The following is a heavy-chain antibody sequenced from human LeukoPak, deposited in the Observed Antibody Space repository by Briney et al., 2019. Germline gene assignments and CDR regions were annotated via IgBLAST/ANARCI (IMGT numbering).Heavy chain of an antibody. CDR3: ARDHGSGPRWGFDP. CDR2: IYYSGST. D-gene: IGHD3-10*01. CDR1: GGSISSGDYY. J-gene: IGHJ5*02. V-gene: IGHV4-30-4*01. Sequence: SSETLSLTCTVSGGSISSGDYYWSWIRRPPGKGLEWIGYIYYSGSTYYNPSLKSRVTISVDTSKNQFSLKLSSVTAADTAVYYCARDHGSGPRWGFDPWGQGTLVTVSS.